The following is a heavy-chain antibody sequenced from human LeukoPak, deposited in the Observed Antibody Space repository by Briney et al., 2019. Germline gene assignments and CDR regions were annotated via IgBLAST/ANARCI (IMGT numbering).Heavy chain of an antibody. J-gene: IGHJ4*02. V-gene: IGHV3-7*01. CDR2: INQDGSAE. CDR3: VRLFGGVTTFDY. Sequence: SGGSLRLSCAASGFTFSTYSMSWVRQAPGKRLDWVASINQDGSAEYYVDSVRGRFTISRDNAKNSLYLQVNSLRVDDTAVYYCVRLFGGVTTFDYWGQGTLVTVS. CDR1: GFTFSTYS. D-gene: IGHD4-17*01.